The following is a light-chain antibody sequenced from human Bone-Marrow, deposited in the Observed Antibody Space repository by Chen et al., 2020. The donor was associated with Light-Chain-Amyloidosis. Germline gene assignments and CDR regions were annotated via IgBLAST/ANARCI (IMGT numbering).Light chain of an antibody. Sequence: SYVLTQPSSVSVAPGQTASFACGGNNIGSTSVHWYQQTPGQAPLLVVYDDSDLSSGIPERLSGSNAGNTATLTISRVEAGDEADYYWQVWDRSSDRPVFGGGTKLTVL. J-gene: IGLJ3*02. V-gene: IGLV3-21*02. CDR1: NIGSTS. CDR2: DDS. CDR3: QVWDRSSDRPV.